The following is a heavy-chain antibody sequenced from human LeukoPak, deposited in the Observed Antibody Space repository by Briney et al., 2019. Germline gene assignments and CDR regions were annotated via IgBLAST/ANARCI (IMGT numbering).Heavy chain of an antibody. CDR1: GDRVSSNSAS. V-gene: IGHV6-1*01. J-gene: IGHJ4*02. CDR3: ARVSPNTVTTLQYFDY. D-gene: IGHD4-17*01. Sequence: SQTPSLTCAIPGDRVSSNSASSNSIRQSPSRGLEWLGRTYYRSKRHSDYAVSVKSRITINPDTSKNQFSLQLNSVTPEDTAVYYCARVSPNTVTTLQYFDYWGQGTLVTVSS. CDR2: TYYRSKRHS.